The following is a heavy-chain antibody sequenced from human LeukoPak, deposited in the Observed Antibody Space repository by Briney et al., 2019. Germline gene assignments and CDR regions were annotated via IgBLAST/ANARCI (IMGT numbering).Heavy chain of an antibody. Sequence: SSVPDSCKATGGTFRSYPIRGVRPPPGQGLEWMGGNFPVFGTEKYAQKLRGRVTITAVDSTSNDYMELSSLKSEDTGVYYCAGGIIVTGYGLWYFDYWGQGTLVTVSS. D-gene: IGHD3-9*01. CDR2: NFPVFGTE. J-gene: IGHJ4*02. CDR1: GGTFRSYP. CDR3: AGGIIVTGYGLWYFDY. V-gene: IGHV1-69*13.